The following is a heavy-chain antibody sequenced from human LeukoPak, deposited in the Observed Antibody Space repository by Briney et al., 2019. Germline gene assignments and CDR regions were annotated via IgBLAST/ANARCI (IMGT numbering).Heavy chain of an antibody. V-gene: IGHV3-23*01. CDR2: ISGSGDNT. D-gene: IGHD6-13*01. Sequence: PGGSLRHSCAASRFTFSAYSMTWVRQAPGKGLEWVSAISGSGDNTYYADSVKGQFTISRDNSKNTLYLQMSSLRAEDTAAYFCARGGILYGLDVWGQGTTVTVSS. CDR1: RFTFSAYS. CDR3: ARGGILYGLDV. J-gene: IGHJ6*02.